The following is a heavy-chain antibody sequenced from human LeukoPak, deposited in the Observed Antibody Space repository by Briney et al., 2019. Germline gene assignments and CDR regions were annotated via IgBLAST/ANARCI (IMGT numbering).Heavy chain of an antibody. V-gene: IGHV3-21*01. CDR3: ARVSVAGTDFDY. J-gene: IGHJ4*02. CDR1: GFTFSSYS. Sequence: GSLRLSCAASGFTFSSYSMNWVRQAPGKGLEWVSSISSSSSYIYYADSVKGRFTISRDNAKNSLYLQMNSLRAEDTAVYYCARVSVAGTDFDYWGQGTLVTVSS. D-gene: IGHD6-19*01. CDR2: ISSSSSYI.